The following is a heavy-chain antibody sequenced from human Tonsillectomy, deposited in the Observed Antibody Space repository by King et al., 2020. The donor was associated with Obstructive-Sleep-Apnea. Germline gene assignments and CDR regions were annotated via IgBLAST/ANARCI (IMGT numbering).Heavy chain of an antibody. J-gene: IGHJ6*02. CDR2: VRYDGKNK. CDR3: AKEPVVTAMVRTFYYGLDV. CDR1: GFTFSNFG. Sequence: QLVQSGGGVVQPGRSLRLSCAASGFTFSNFGMHWVRQAPGKGLELVAFVRYDGKNKYYAAAVKGLLTISTDNSKNTVYLQMNSLRAEDTAVYYCAKEPVVTAMVRTFYYGLDVWGQGTTVTVSS. D-gene: IGHD5-18*01. V-gene: IGHV3-30*02.